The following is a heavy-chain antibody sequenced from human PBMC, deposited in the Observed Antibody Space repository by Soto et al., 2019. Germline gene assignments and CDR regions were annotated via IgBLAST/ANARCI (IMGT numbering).Heavy chain of an antibody. D-gene: IGHD3-22*01. V-gene: IGHV4-34*01. CDR1: GGSFSGHS. CDR3: STRAYDTNGYYRFDP. J-gene: IGHJ5*01. CDR2: INHSGRV. Sequence: PSETLSLTCAVYGGSFSGHSWTWIRQSPGKGLEWIGDINHSGRVNYSPSLKSRVTISLDTSKNQFSLTLSAVTAADTAMYCCSTRAYDTNGYYRFDPWGQGTLVTSPQ.